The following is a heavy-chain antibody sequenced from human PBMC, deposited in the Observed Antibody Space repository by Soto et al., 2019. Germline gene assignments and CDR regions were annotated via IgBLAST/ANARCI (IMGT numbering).Heavy chain of an antibody. Sequence: GGSLRLSCAASGFTFSSYGMHWVRQAPGKGLEWVAVISYDGSNKYYADSVKGRFTISRDNSKNTLYLQMNSLRAEDTAVYYCAKSDFPRSYYCYGMDVWGQGTTVTVSS. D-gene: IGHD3-3*01. CDR1: GFTFSSYG. J-gene: IGHJ6*02. CDR2: ISYDGSNK. CDR3: AKSDFPRSYYCYGMDV. V-gene: IGHV3-30*18.